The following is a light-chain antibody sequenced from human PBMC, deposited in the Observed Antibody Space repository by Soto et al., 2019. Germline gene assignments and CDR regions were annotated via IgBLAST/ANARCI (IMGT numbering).Light chain of an antibody. Sequence: DIQMTQSPSSLSASVGDRVTITRRASQSISSYLNWYQQKPGRAPKLLIYDASTLESWVPSRFSGSGSGTEFTLTISSLQPDDFATYYCQQYSAKWAFGQGTKVDIK. CDR1: QSISSY. V-gene: IGKV1-39*01. CDR2: DAS. CDR3: QQYSAKWA. J-gene: IGKJ1*01.